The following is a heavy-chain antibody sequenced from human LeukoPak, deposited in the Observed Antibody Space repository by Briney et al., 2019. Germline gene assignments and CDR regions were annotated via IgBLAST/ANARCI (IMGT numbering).Heavy chain of an antibody. D-gene: IGHD3-22*01. Sequence: GRSLRLSCAASGFTFSDYYMSWIRQAPGKGLEWVSYISSSGSTIYYADSVKGRFTNSRDNAKNSLYLQMNSLRAEDTAVYYCARDESYYYDSSGNYYGMDVWGQGTTVTVSS. V-gene: IGHV3-11*01. CDR3: ARDESYYYDSSGNYYGMDV. CDR1: GFTFSDYY. CDR2: ISSSGSTI. J-gene: IGHJ6*02.